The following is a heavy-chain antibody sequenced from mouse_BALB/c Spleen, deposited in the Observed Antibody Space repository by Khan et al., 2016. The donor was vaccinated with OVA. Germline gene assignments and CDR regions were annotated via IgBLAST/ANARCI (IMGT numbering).Heavy chain of an antibody. Sequence: QVQLKQSGPGLVQPSQSLSITCTVSGFSLTSYGVHWVRQSPGKGLEWLGVIWSGGSTDYNAAFISRLNICKDNSKSQAFFKMNSLQANDTAIYYCARNYDYDEGLAYWGQGTLVTVSA. J-gene: IGHJ3*01. CDR1: GFSLTSYG. CDR2: IWSGGST. D-gene: IGHD2-4*01. V-gene: IGHV2-2*02. CDR3: ARNYDYDEGLAY.